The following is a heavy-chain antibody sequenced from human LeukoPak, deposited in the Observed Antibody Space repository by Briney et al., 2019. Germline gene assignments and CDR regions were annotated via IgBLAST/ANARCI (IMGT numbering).Heavy chain of an antibody. J-gene: IGHJ4*02. D-gene: IGHD4-23*01. CDR1: GLTFTNHG. CDR3: ARDRGKDYFGD. CDR2: VRNDGFDT. Sequence: GGSLRLSCVTSGLTFTNHGFHWLRQSAGRGLEWVAFVRNDGFDTYHSNSVKGRFSISRDDSKNTVYLQMNNLRAEDTALYYCARDRGKDYFGDWGQGTQVTVSS. V-gene: IGHV3-30*02.